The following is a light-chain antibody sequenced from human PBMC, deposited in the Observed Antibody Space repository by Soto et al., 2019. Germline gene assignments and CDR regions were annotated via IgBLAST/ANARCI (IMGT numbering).Light chain of an antibody. CDR3: QQSYNAPIT. CDR2: DAS. J-gene: IGKJ5*01. V-gene: IGKV3-11*01. Sequence: EIVLTQSPATLSLSPGERATLSCRASQSVSSYLAWYQQKPGQAPRLLIYDASNRATGIPARFSGSGSGTDFTLTITSLQPEDFATYYCQQSYNAPITFGQGTRLEI. CDR1: QSVSSY.